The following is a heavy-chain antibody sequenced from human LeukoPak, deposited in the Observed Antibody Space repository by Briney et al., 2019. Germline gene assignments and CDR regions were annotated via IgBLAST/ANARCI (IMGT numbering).Heavy chain of an antibody. D-gene: IGHD2-21*01. CDR3: VRSIEVAPSAFDI. CDR1: GGSFSGYY. Sequence: SETLSLTCAVYGGSFSGYYWSWIRQPPGKGLEWIGEINHSGNTNYNPSLKSRVTISVDTSKNQFSLKLSSVTAADTAMYYCVRSIEVAPSAFDIWGQGTMVTVSS. CDR2: INHSGNT. J-gene: IGHJ3*02. V-gene: IGHV4-34*01.